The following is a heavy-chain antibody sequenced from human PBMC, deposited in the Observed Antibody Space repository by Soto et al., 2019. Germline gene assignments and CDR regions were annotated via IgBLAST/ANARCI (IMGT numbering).Heavy chain of an antibody. CDR2: IYNSGNT. CDR3: ARRRGFPYYYGMDV. V-gene: IGHV4-31*03. CDR1: CGSISSAGNY. J-gene: IGHJ6*02. D-gene: IGHD5-12*01. Sequence: PSETLSLTCTVSCGSISSAGNYWNWIRQHPGKGLEWIGYIYNSGNTYYNPSLKSRVTILIDRSENQFSLKLTSVTAADTAVYYCARRRGFPYYYGMDVWGQGTTVTVSS.